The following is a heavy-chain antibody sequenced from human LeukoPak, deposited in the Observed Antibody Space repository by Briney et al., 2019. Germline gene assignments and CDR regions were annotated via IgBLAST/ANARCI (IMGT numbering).Heavy chain of an antibody. Sequence: GASVTVSCKASGYTFTSYGISWVRQAPGQGLEWMGWISAYNGNTNYAQKLQGRVTMTTDTSTSTAYMELRSLRSDDTAVYYCARVVVYYGSGSYPHAFDIWGQGTMVTVSS. V-gene: IGHV1-18*01. CDR1: GYTFTSYG. CDR3: ARVVVYYGSGSYPHAFDI. D-gene: IGHD3-10*01. J-gene: IGHJ3*02. CDR2: ISAYNGNT.